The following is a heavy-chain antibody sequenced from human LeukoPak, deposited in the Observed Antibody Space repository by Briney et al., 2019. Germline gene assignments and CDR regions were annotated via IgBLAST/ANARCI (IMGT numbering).Heavy chain of an antibody. Sequence: ASVKVSCKASGYTFTNYGISWVRQAPGQGLEWMAWISTYDHDTNYAQKFRGRVTMTTDTSTSTAYMELRSLGSDDTAVYYCVRDYFCSGGTCDDCFDPWGQGTLVTVSS. J-gene: IGHJ5*02. CDR1: GYTFTNYG. D-gene: IGHD2-15*01. CDR2: ISTYDHDT. V-gene: IGHV1-18*01. CDR3: VRDYFCSGGTCDDCFDP.